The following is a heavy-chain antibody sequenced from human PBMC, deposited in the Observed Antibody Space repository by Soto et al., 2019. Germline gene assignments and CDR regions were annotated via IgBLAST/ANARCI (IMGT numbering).Heavy chain of an antibody. V-gene: IGHV4-31*03. D-gene: IGHD3-22*01. J-gene: IGHJ5*02. CDR1: GGSIRDGYY. Sequence: QVQLQESGPGLVKPSQTLSLTCTVSGGSIRDGYYWSWIRQHPGTGLEWLGSISDSGSTSYNPSLKSRPTISVDTSKNQFALNLRSVTAADTAVYYCARRDRSGFSYWLDTWGQGTLVTVSS. CDR3: ARRDRSGFSYWLDT. CDR2: ISDSGST.